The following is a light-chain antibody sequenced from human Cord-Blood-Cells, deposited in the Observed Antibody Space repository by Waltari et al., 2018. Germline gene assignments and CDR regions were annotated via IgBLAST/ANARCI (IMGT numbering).Light chain of an antibody. CDR1: SSDVGGYNY. J-gene: IGLJ1*01. CDR2: DVS. CDR3: SSYTSSSTLV. Sequence: QSALTQPASVSGSPGQSITISCTRTSSDVGGYNYVSWYQKHPGKAPILMIYDVSNRPSGVSNRFSGSKSGNTASLTISGLQAEDEADYYCSSYTSSSTLVFGTGTKVTVL. V-gene: IGLV2-14*01.